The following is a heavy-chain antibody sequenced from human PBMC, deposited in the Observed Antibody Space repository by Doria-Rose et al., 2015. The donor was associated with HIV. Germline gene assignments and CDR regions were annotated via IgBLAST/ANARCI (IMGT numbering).Heavy chain of an antibody. D-gene: IGHD1-1*01. Sequence: QVQLQQWGAGLVKPSETLSLTCAVFGGSFSGYYWSWIRQPPGQGLEWNGVIYHSGSSKYKTYLKSRVTISFDTSKNLFSLKLSSVTAADTAVYYCARGLLRGGWNDVDYYYGMDVWGQGTTVTVSS. CDR1: GGSFSGYY. CDR3: ARGLLRGGWNDVDYYYGMDV. J-gene: IGHJ6*02. CDR2: IYHSGSS. V-gene: IGHV4-34*01.